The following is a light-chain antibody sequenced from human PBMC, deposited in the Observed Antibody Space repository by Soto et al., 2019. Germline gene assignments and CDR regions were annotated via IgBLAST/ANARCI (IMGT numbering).Light chain of an antibody. CDR3: KQSYSTLWT. CDR1: QGISTY. Sequence: DIQMTQSPSSLSASVGDRVTITCRASQGISTYLNWYQQKPGKVHKLLIYAAYSLQSGVQSRFSGSESETDFTLTIRSLQPEDFATYYCKQSYSTLWTFGQGTKVDNK. J-gene: IGKJ1*01. V-gene: IGKV1-39*01. CDR2: AAY.